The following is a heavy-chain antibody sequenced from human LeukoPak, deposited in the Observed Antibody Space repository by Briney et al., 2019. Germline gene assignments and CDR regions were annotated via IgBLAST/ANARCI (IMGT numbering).Heavy chain of an antibody. V-gene: IGHV4-61*01. CDR3: AGMTTVSPRGPYYYYYGMDV. CDR2: IYYSGST. CDR1: GGSVNSGTYY. D-gene: IGHD4-17*01. J-gene: IGHJ6*02. Sequence: SETLSLTCTVSGGSVNSGTYYWNWIRQPPGKGLEWIGYIYYSGSTNYNPSLKSRVTISVDTSKNQFSLKLSSVTAADTAVYYCAGMTTVSPRGPYYYYYGMDVWGQGTTVTVSS.